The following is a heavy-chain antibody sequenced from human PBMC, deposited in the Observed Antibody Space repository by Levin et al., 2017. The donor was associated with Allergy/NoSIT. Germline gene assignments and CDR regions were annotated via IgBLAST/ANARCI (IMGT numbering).Heavy chain of an antibody. J-gene: IGHJ4*02. CDR3: ASNYYDSSGLLAAFDY. CDR2: ISYDGSNK. V-gene: IGHV3-30-3*01. CDR1: GFTFSSYA. D-gene: IGHD3-22*01. Sequence: LSLTCAASGFTFSSYAMHWVRQAPGKGLEWVAVISYDGSNKYYADSVKGRFTISRDNSKNTLYLQMNSLRAEDTAVYYCASNYYDSSGLLAAFDYWGQGTLVTVSS.